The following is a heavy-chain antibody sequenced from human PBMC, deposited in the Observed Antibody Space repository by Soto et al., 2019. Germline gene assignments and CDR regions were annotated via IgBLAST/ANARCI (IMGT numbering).Heavy chain of an antibody. CDR1: RFTFSDYY. J-gene: IGHJ4*02. Sequence: PGGSLRLSCAASRFTFSDYYMSWIRQAPGKGLEWVSYISGTSSYTNYADSVKGRFTISRDNAKKSLYLDMSSLRAEDTAVYYCARDRAFCGGDCYPGYFDYWGQGILVTVSS. D-gene: IGHD2-21*02. CDR2: ISGTSSYT. V-gene: IGHV3-11*06. CDR3: ARDRAFCGGDCYPGYFDY.